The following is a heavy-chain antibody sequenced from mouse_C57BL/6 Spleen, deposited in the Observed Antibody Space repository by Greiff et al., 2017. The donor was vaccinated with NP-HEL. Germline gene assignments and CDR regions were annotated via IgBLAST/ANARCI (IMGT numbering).Heavy chain of an antibody. CDR2: IDPSGSET. D-gene: IGHD2-1*01. V-gene: IGHV1-52*01. J-gene: IGHJ3*01. CDR3: ARGTYGNFAWFAY. CDR1: GYTFTSYW. Sequence: QVQLQQPGAELVRPGSSVKLSCKASGYTFTSYWMHWVKQRPIQGLEWIGNIDPSGSETHYNQKFKDKATLTVDKSSSTAYMQLSSLTSEDSAVYYCARGTYGNFAWFAYWGQGTLVTVSA.